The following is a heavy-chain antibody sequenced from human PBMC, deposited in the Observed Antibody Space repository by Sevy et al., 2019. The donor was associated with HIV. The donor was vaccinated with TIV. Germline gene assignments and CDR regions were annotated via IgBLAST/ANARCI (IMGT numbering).Heavy chain of an antibody. Sequence: GGSLRLSCAASGFTFSSYAMSWVRQAPGKGLEWVSAISGSGGSTYYADSVKGRFTISRDNSKNTLYLQMNSLRAEDTAVYYCATHPPSTTLYYYYYGMDVWGQGTTVTASS. CDR1: GFTFSSYA. D-gene: IGHD4-17*01. CDR2: ISGSGGST. CDR3: ATHPPSTTLYYYYYGMDV. V-gene: IGHV3-23*01. J-gene: IGHJ6*02.